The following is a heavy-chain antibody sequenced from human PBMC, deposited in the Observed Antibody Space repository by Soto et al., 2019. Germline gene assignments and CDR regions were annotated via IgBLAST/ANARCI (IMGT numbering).Heavy chain of an antibody. J-gene: IGHJ4*02. D-gene: IGHD3-10*01. CDR2: IYYSGST. CDR3: ARDLRLVRGVISPGYFDH. CDR1: GDSITSNSYF. Sequence: TSETLSLTCTVSGDSITSNSYFWAWIRQPPGKGLEWIGSIYYSGSTYHNPSLKSRVTISVDRSNNQFSLKLTSVTAADTAVYYCARDLRLVRGVISPGYFDHWGQGILVTVSS. V-gene: IGHV4-39*02.